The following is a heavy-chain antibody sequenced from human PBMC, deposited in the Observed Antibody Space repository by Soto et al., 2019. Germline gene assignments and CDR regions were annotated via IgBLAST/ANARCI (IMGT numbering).Heavy chain of an antibody. CDR2: ISAYNGNT. D-gene: IGHD2-2*01. V-gene: IGHV1-18*01. Sequence: ASVKVSCKASGYTFTSYGISWVRQAPGQGLEWMGWISAYNGNTNYAQKFQGRVTITADESTSTAYMELSSLRSEDTAVYYCARSSRSAKGYCISTSCFYGMDVWGQGTTVTVSS. CDR1: GYTFTSYG. CDR3: ARSSRSAKGYCISTSCFYGMDV. J-gene: IGHJ6*02.